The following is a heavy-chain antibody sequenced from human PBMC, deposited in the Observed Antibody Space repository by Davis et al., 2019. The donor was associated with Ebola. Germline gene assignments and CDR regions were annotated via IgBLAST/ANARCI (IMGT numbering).Heavy chain of an antibody. CDR2: IYYIGST. CDR3: ASCRQGGCWYFGMDV. V-gene: IGHV4-59*08. D-gene: IGHD6-19*01. CDR1: GGSISKFC. Sequence: MPSETLSLTCTVSGGSISKFCWSWIRQTPGQGLEWIGYIYYIGSTNYNPSLKNRVTMSIDRSKNQFSLNLTSVTAADTAVYYCASCRQGGCWYFGMDVWGQGTTVTVSS. J-gene: IGHJ6*02.